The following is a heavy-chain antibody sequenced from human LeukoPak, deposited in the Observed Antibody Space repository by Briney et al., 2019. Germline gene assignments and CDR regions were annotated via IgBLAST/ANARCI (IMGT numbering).Heavy chain of an antibody. CDR1: GGSISTGDYF. V-gene: IGHV4-31*03. CDR3: ARGGLITLVRGGRPAPYYFDY. Sequence: SSQTLSLTCTVSGGSISTGDYFWSWIRQHPGKGLERIGYIYYSGSTYYNPSLKSRVTMSVDTSKNQFSVKLSSVTAADTAVYYCARGGLITLVRGGRPAPYYFDYWGQGILVTVSS. D-gene: IGHD3-10*01. CDR2: IYYSGST. J-gene: IGHJ4*02.